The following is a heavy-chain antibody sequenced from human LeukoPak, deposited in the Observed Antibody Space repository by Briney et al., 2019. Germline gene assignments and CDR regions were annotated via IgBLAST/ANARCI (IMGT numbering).Heavy chain of an antibody. CDR2: ISSSSSYI. V-gene: IGHV3-21*01. CDR1: GFTFSSYS. CDR3: ANYGSGSYDLPYYYYGMDV. D-gene: IGHD3-10*01. J-gene: IGHJ6*02. Sequence: GGSPRLSCAASGFTFSSYSMNWVRQAPGKGLEWVSSISSSSSYIYYADSVKGRFTISRDNAKNSLYLQMNSLRAEDTAVYYCANYGSGSYDLPYYYYGMDVWGQGTTVTVSS.